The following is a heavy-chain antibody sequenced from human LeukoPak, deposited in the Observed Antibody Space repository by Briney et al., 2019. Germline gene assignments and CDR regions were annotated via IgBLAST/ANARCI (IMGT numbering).Heavy chain of an antibody. V-gene: IGHV3-43*02. CDR1: GFTFDDYA. CDR2: ISGDGGST. CDR3: AKGGSGWSYYFDF. J-gene: IGHJ4*02. Sequence: GGSLRLSCAASGFTFDDYAMHWVRQAPGKGLEWVSLISGDGGSTYYADSVKCRFTISRDNSKNSLYLQMNSLSTEDTALYYCAKGGSGWSYYFDFWGQGTLVTVSS. D-gene: IGHD6-19*01.